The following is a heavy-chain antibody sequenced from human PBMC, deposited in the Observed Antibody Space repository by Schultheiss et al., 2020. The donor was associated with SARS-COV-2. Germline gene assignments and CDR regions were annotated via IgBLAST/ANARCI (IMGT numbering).Heavy chain of an antibody. CDR2: ISYDGSNK. Sequence: GGSLRLSCAASGFTFSIYGMHWVRQAPGKGLEWVAVISYDGSNKYYADSVKGRFTISRDNSKNTLYLQMNSLRAEDTAVYYCARAGEWELHFDYWGQGTLVTVSS. CDR1: GFTFSIYG. D-gene: IGHD1-26*01. CDR3: ARAGEWELHFDY. V-gene: IGHV3-30*03. J-gene: IGHJ4*02.